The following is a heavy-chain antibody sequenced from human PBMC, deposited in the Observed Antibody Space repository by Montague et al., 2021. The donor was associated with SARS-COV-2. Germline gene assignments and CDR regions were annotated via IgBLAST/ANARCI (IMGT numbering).Heavy chain of an antibody. V-gene: IGHV4-59*01. CDR3: ARVHYYTGYVDS. CDR1: GGSMRDYY. J-gene: IGHJ4*02. Sequence: SETLSLTCTVSGGSMRDYYWSWIRQPPGEGLEWIGYIYHSGSTDXNPSLNSRVTLSLDTSKNQFSLNLRSVTAADTAFYYCARVHYYTGYVDSWGQGTLVSVSS. CDR2: IYHSGST. D-gene: IGHD3-22*01.